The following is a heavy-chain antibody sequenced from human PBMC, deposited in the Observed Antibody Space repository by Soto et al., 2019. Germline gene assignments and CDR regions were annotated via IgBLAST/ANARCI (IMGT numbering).Heavy chain of an antibody. CDR2: IKQDGSEK. J-gene: IGHJ3*02. CDR1: GFTFSSYR. Sequence: GGSLRLSCAASGFTFSSYRMSWVRQAPGKGLEWVANIKQDGSEKYYVDSVKGRFTISRDNAKNSLYLQMNSLRAEDTAVYYCARDLMGYCSGGSCYSHDAFDIWGQGTMVTVSS. CDR3: ARDLMGYCSGGSCYSHDAFDI. V-gene: IGHV3-7*01. D-gene: IGHD2-15*01.